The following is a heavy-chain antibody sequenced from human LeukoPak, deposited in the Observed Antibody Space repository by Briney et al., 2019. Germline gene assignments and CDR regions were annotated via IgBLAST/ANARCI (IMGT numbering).Heavy chain of an antibody. V-gene: IGHV3-11*01. CDR1: GLTFSDYY. CDR2: IRSSGRNI. D-gene: IGHD1-26*01. Sequence: GRSLRLSCAASGLTFSDYYMRWIRQPARRGLEWVSYIRSSGRNIYYAESVRGGFTSSRDNAKTSLYLQMSSLRAEDPAVYYGGRGGSSPSDYFDYWGQGNLVTVSS. J-gene: IGHJ4*02. CDR3: GRGGSSPSDYFDY.